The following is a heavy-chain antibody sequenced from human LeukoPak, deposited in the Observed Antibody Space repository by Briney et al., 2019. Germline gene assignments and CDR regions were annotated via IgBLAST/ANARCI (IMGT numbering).Heavy chain of an antibody. CDR3: ARSMVRGDMDV. CDR1: GGSFSGYY. D-gene: IGHD3-10*01. CDR2: INHSGST. J-gene: IGHJ6*03. V-gene: IGHV4-34*01. Sequence: SETLSLTCAVYGGSFSGYYWSWIRQPPGKGLEWIGEINHSGSTNYNPPLKSRVTISVDTSKNQFSLKLSSVTAADTAVYYCARSMVRGDMDVWGKGTTVTISS.